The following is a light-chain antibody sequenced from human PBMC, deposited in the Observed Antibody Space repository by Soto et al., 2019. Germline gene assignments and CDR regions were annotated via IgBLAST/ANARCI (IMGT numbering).Light chain of an antibody. CDR2: DIS. V-gene: IGLV7-46*01. Sequence: QAVVTQEPSLTVSPGGTVTVTCGSSTGAVTSGHWLYWFQQKPGQAPRTLIYDISSKHSWTPARFSGSLLGGKAALPLSGPHLEEEAEYYCCPSLRVAWVSGGATK. CDR3: CPSLRVAWV. J-gene: IGLJ3*02. CDR1: TGAVTSGHW.